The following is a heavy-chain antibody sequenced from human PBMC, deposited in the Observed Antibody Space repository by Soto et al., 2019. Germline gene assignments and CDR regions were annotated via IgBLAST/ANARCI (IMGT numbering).Heavy chain of an antibody. CDR3: ARVVGYSYGFFDY. J-gene: IGHJ4*02. CDR2: IWYDGSNK. V-gene: IGHV3-33*01. Sequence: AGKGLEWVAVIWYDGSNKYYADSVKGRFTISRDNSKNTLYLQMNSLRAEDTAVYYCARVVGYSYGFFDYWGQGTLVTVSS. D-gene: IGHD5-18*01.